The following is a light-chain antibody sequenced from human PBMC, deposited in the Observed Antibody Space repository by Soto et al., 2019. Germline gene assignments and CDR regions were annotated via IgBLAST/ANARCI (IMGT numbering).Light chain of an antibody. J-gene: IGKJ1*01. V-gene: IGKV3-11*01. Sequence: EVVLTQSPGTLSLSPGERVTLSCRASQYVNSNYLDWYQQKPGQAPRLLIYGASNRATGIPARFSGSGSGTDFTLTISSLEPEDFAVYYCQQHSHWPPWTFGQGTRVEIQ. CDR1: QYVNSNY. CDR2: GAS. CDR3: QQHSHWPPWT.